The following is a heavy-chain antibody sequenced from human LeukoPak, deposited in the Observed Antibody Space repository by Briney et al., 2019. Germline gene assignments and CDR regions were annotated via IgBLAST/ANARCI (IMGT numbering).Heavy chain of an antibody. J-gene: IGHJ6*03. CDR3: ARDRYYYYMDV. V-gene: IGHV3-74*01. Sequence: GGSLRLSCAASGFTFTSHWMHWVHQTPGKGLVWVSRINSDGSSTNYADSVEGRFTISRDNAKNTVYLQMNSLRADDTSVYYCARDRYYYYMDVWGKGTTVTVSS. CDR1: GFTFTSHW. D-gene: IGHD2-15*01. CDR2: INSDGSST.